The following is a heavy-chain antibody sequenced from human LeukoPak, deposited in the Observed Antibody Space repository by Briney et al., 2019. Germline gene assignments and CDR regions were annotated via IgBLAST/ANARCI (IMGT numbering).Heavy chain of an antibody. CDR3: ARGVEMATIPYWFDP. CDR1: GFTFSSYG. J-gene: IGHJ5*02. Sequence: GGSLRLSCAASGFTFSSYGMHWVRQAPGKGLEWVAVISYDGSNKYYADSVKGRFTISRDNSKNTLYLQMNSLRAEDTAVYYCARGVEMATIPYWFDPWGQGTLVTVSS. V-gene: IGHV3-30*03. D-gene: IGHD5-24*01. CDR2: ISYDGSNK.